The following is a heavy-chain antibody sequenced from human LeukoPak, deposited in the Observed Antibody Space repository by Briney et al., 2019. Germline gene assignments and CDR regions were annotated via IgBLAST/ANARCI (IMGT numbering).Heavy chain of an antibody. V-gene: IGHV1-69*13. Sequence: SVNVSCKASGGTFSSYAISWVRQAPGQGLEWMGGIIPIFGTANYAQKFQGRVTITADESTSTAYMELSSLRSEDTAVYYCARWFGELLEYYYGMDVWGQGTTVTVSS. CDR2: IIPIFGTA. CDR1: GGTFSSYA. CDR3: ARWFGELLEYYYGMDV. J-gene: IGHJ6*02. D-gene: IGHD3-10*01.